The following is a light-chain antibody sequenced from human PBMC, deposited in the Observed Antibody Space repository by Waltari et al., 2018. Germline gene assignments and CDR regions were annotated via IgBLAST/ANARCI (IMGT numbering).Light chain of an antibody. V-gene: IGLV3-1*01. CDR3: QAWDSNTEDV. J-gene: IGLJ2*01. CDR2: QDS. Sequence: SYELTQPPSVSVAPGQTATITCSTDKLGEKYVCWSQQKPGQSPVLVIYQDSKRPSGIPERFSGSNSGNTATLTISGTQPMDEADYYCQAWDSNTEDVFGGGTKLTVL. CDR1: KLGEKY.